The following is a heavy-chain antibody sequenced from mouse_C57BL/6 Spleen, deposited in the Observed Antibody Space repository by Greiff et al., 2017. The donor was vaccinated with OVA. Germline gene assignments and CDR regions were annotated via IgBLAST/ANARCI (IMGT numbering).Heavy chain of an antibody. CDR3: ARGEGLITTVLDY. J-gene: IGHJ2*01. D-gene: IGHD1-1*01. V-gene: IGHV1-85*01. CDR1: GYTFTSYD. Sequence: QVQLKQSGPELVKPGASVKLSCKASGYTFTSYDINWVKQRPGQGLEWIGWIYPRDGSTKYNEKFKGKATLTVDTSSSTAYMELHSLTSEDSAVYFCARGEGLITTVLDYWGQGTTLTVSS. CDR2: IYPRDGST.